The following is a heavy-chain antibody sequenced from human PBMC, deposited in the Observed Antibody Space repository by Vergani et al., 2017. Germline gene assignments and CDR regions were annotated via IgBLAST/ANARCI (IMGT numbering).Heavy chain of an antibody. CDR2: ISGSGGST. V-gene: IGHV3-23*01. CDR3: ARDLSRATGVPYYFDY. CDR1: GFTFSSYA. J-gene: IGHJ4*02. Sequence: DVQLLESGGGLVQPGGSLRLSCAASGFTFSSYAMSWVRQAPGKGLEWVSAISGSGGSTYYADSVKGRFTISRDNSKNSLYLQMNSLRAEDTAVYYCARDLSRATGVPYYFDYWGQGTLVTVSS. D-gene: IGHD7-27*01.